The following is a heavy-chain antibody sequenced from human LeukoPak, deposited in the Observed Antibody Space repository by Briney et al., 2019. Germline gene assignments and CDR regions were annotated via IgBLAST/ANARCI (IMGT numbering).Heavy chain of an antibody. J-gene: IGHJ3*02. V-gene: IGHV3-23*01. CDR1: GFTFSSYA. Sequence: GGSLRLSCAASGFTFSSYAMSWVRQAPGKGLEWVSGISGSGGSTHYADSVKDRFTISRDNSKNTLYLQMNSLRAEDTAVYYCAKETVVVVAATPDAFDIWGQGKIVTVSS. D-gene: IGHD2-15*01. CDR3: AKETVVVVAATPDAFDI. CDR2: ISGSGGST.